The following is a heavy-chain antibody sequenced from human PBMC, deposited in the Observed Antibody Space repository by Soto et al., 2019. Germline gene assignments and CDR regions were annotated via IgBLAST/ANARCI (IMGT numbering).Heavy chain of an antibody. CDR1: GFIFSTYV. V-gene: IGHV3-30*18. J-gene: IGHJ6*02. CDR3: AKVPTDCSSTSCYPYGMDV. Sequence: GGSLRLSCAGSGFIFSTYVMHWVRQAPGKGLEWVAVILYDGSKEFYADSVKGRFSISRDNSKNTLYLQMNSLRAEDTAVYYCAKVPTDCSSTSCYPYGMDVWGQGTTVTVSS. D-gene: IGHD2-2*01. CDR2: ILYDGSKE.